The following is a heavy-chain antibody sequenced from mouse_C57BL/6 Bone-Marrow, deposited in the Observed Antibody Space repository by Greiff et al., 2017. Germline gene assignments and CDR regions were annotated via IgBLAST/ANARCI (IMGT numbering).Heavy chain of an antibody. CDR3: ARSILSLRRKDYYAMEY. V-gene: IGHV1-26*01. J-gene: IGHJ4*01. Sequence: EVQLQLSGPELVKPGASVKISCKASGYTFTDYYMNWVKQSHGKSLEWIGDINPNNGGTSYNQKFKGKATLTVDKSSSTAYMELRSLTSEDSAVYYCARSILSLRRKDYYAMEYWGQGTSVTVSS. CDR2: INPNNGGT. CDR1: GYTFTDYY. D-gene: IGHD2-12*01.